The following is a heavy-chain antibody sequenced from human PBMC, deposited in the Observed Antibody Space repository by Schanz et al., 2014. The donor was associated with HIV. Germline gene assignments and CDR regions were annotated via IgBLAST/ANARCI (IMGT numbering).Heavy chain of an antibody. CDR1: GFTFSSYA. V-gene: IGHV3-30-3*01. Sequence: QVQLVESGGGVVQPGRSLRLSCAASGFTFSSYAMHWVRQAAGKGLAWVSYITPDGSVTYADSVKGRFTTSRDSSKNTLFLQMNSLRVEDTATYYCRVFMGAFDVWGQGTTVTVS. CDR2: ITPDGSVT. J-gene: IGHJ3*01. D-gene: IGHD6-13*01. CDR3: RVFMGAFDV.